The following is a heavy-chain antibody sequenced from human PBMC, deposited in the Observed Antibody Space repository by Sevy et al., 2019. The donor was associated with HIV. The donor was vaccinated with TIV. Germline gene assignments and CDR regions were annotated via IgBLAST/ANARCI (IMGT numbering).Heavy chain of an antibody. V-gene: IGHV3-30*18. CDR3: AKDFTGYNGMDV. Sequence: GGSPRLSCVVSGITFSTSGMHWVRQAPGKGLERVAFISYHGRDKFYADSVKGRSTISRDNSKNILYLQMISLRAEDTAVYYCAKDFTGYNGMDVWGQGTMVTVSS. CDR1: GITFSTSG. CDR2: ISYHGRDK. D-gene: IGHD3-9*01. J-gene: IGHJ6*02.